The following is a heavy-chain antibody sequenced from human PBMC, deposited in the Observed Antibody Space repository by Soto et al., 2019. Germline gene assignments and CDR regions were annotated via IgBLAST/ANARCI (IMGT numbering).Heavy chain of an antibody. D-gene: IGHD3-10*01. V-gene: IGHV1-69*05. CDR2: IIPIFGTA. CDR3: ARVFPIFGEDYYGMDV. J-gene: IGHJ6*02. Sequence: QVQLVQSGAEVKKPGSSVKVSCKASGGTFSSYAISWVRQAPGQGLEWMGGIIPIFGTANYAQKFQGRVTSTXXEXTXXAYMELSSLRSEDTAVYYCARVFPIFGEDYYGMDVWGQGTTVTVSS. CDR1: GGTFSSYA.